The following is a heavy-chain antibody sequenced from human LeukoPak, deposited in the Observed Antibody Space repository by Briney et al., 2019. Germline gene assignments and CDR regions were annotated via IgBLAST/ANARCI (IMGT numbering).Heavy chain of an antibody. V-gene: IGHV4-4*07. J-gene: IGHJ4*02. Sequence: SETLSLTCTVSGGSISSYYWSWLRQPAGKGLEWIGRFYTSGSTNYNPSLKSRVTISVDTSKNQFSLKLSSVTAADTAVYYCARGPYAWGYIDYWGQGTLVTVSS. CDR3: ARGPYAWGYIDY. D-gene: IGHD7-27*01. CDR2: FYTSGST. CDR1: GGSISSYY.